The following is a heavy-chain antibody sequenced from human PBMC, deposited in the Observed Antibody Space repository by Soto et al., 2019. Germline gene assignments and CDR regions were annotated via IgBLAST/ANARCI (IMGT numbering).Heavy chain of an antibody. CDR1: GGTFSSYA. CDR2: IIPIFGTA. Sequence: QVQLVQSGAEVKKPGSSVKVSCKTSGGTFSSYAIIWVRQAPGQGLEWMGGIIPIFGTANYAQKFQGRVTITADESTSTAYMALSSLRSEDTAVYYCARVLKGYYDSSGYAFDIWGQGTMVTVSS. V-gene: IGHV1-69*01. D-gene: IGHD3-22*01. J-gene: IGHJ3*02. CDR3: ARVLKGYYDSSGYAFDI.